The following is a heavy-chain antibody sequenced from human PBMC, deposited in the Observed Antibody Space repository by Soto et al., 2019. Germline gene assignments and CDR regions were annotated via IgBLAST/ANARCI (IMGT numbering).Heavy chain of an antibody. J-gene: IGHJ4*02. V-gene: IGHV3-43*02. D-gene: IGHD3-22*01. CDR2: ISWDGGST. Sequence: EVQLVESGGGLVQPGRSLRLSCAASGFTFDDYAMHWVRQAPGKGLEWVSGISWDGGSTYYADSVKGRFTISRDNSKNSLYLQMNSLRTEDTALYYCAKGGSSGYYPFDYWGQGTLVTVSS. CDR1: GFTFDDYA. CDR3: AKGGSSGYYPFDY.